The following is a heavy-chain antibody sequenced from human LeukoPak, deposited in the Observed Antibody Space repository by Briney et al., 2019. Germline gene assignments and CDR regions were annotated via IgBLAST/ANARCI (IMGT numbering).Heavy chain of an antibody. CDR1: GGSISSSPYY. V-gene: IGHV4-39*07. J-gene: IGHJ5*02. Sequence: SETLSLTCTVSGGSISSSPYYWGWIRQPPGKGLEWIGSIYYSGTTHYSPSLESRATISVDTSKNQFSLKLASVTAADTAIYYCAKGVGGFSYYNWSDPWGQGTLVTVSS. D-gene: IGHD5-18*01. CDR2: IYYSGTT. CDR3: AKGVGGFSYYNWSDP.